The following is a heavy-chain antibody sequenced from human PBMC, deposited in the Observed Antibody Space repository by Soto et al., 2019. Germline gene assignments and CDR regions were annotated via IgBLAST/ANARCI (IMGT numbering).Heavy chain of an antibody. CDR2: ISSGSKTI. CDR3: AREDILGARSFDY. J-gene: IGHJ4*02. D-gene: IGHD1-26*01. Sequence: GGSLRLSCAASGFTFSGYSVNWVRQAPGKGLEWVSYISSGSKTIYYAESVKGRFTVSRDNARNSQYLQMNSLRDEDTAVYYCAREDILGARSFDYWGQGTLVTVSS. CDR1: GFTFSGYS. V-gene: IGHV3-48*02.